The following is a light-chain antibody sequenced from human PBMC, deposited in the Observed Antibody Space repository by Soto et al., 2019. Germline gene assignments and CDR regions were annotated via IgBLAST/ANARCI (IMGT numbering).Light chain of an antibody. Sequence: QSALTQPASVSGSLGQSITISCTGTSSDVGAYNYVSWYQQHPGKAPKVMIYEVTNRPSGVSNRFSGSKSGNTASLTISGLQAEDEADYYCSSYTSSSTYVFGTGTKLTVL. CDR2: EVT. V-gene: IGLV2-14*01. CDR3: SSYTSSSTYV. J-gene: IGLJ1*01. CDR1: SSDVGAYNY.